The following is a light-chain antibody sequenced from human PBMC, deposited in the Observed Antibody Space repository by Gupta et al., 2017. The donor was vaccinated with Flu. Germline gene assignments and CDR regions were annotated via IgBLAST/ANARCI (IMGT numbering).Light chain of an antibody. CDR3: QQYDNWPPGI. CDR1: QSVSSN. CDR2: GAS. Sequence: EIVMTQSPATLSVSPGERATLSCRASQSVSSNLAWYQQKPGQAPRLLISGASTRATGIPARFSGSGSGTEFTLTISSLQSEDFAVYYCQQYDNWPPGIFGQGTKMEIK. V-gene: IGKV3-15*01. J-gene: IGKJ2*02.